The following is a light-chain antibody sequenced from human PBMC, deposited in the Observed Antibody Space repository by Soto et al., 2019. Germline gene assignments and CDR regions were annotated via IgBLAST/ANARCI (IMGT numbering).Light chain of an antibody. CDR2: VNSDGSH. V-gene: IGLV4-69*01. Sequence: QSVLTQSPSASASLGASVKLTCTLSSGHSNYAIAWHQQQPEKGPWYLMKVNSDGSHYKGDGIPDRFSGSSSGAERYLTISSLQSEDEADYYCQTWGTGLWVFGGGTKLTVL. CDR3: QTWGTGLWV. J-gene: IGLJ3*02. CDR1: SGHSNYA.